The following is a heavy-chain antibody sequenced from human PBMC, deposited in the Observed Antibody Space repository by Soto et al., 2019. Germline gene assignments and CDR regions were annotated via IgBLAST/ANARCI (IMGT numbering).Heavy chain of an antibody. J-gene: IGHJ6*02. CDR3: VREGALLYGGNPDYYYTVGV. D-gene: IGHD4-17*01. Sequence: SETLSLTCAVSGGSIISGDYYWSWIRQTPGKGLEWIGYIYYSGDTNYNPSLKSRVIISVDTSKNQFSLKLSSVTAADTAVYYCVREGALLYGGNPDYYYTVGVWGQGTTVTVSS. CDR2: IYYSGDT. V-gene: IGHV4-30-4*01. CDR1: GGSIISGDYY.